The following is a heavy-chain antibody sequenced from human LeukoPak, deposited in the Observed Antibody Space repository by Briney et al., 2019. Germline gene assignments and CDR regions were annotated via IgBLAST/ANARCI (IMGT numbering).Heavy chain of an antibody. CDR2: INPNSGGT. D-gene: IGHD3-22*01. CDR3: ARDYYESSGYFGY. J-gene: IGHJ4*02. V-gene: IGHV1-2*02. Sequence: ASVKVSCKASGYTFTGYYMHWVREAPGQGLEWMEWINPNSGGTNYAQKFQGRVTMTRDTSISTAYMELSRLRSDDTAVYYCARDYYESSGYFGYWGQGTLVTVSS. CDR1: GYTFTGYY.